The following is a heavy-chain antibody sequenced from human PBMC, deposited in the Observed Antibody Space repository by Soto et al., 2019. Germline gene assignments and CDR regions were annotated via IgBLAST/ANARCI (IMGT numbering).Heavy chain of an antibody. CDR2: IIPIFGTA. CDR1: GGTFSSYA. V-gene: IGHV1-69*13. Sequence: SVKVSCKASGGTFSSYAISWVRQAPGQGLEWMGGIIPIFGTANYAQKFQGRVTITADESTSTAYMELSSLRSEDTAVYYCARDKIDTIFGVPNGFDPWGQGTLVTVS. CDR3: ARDKIDTIFGVPNGFDP. J-gene: IGHJ5*02. D-gene: IGHD3-3*01.